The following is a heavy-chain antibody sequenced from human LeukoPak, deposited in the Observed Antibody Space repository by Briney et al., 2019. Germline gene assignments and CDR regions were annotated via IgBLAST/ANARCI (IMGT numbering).Heavy chain of an antibody. CDR2: INPNSGGT. J-gene: IGHJ4*02. Sequence: GASVKVSCKASGYTFTGYYMHWVRQAPGQGLEWMGWINPNSGGTNYAQKFQGRVTMTRDTSISTAYMELSRLRSDDTAVYYCASPNRPTYYYDSSSYFNFDYWGQGTLVTVSS. D-gene: IGHD3-22*01. V-gene: IGHV1-2*02. CDR1: GYTFTGYY. CDR3: ASPNRPTYYYDSSSYFNFDY.